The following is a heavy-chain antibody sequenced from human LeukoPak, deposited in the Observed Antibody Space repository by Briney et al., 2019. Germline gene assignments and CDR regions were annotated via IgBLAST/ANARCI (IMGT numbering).Heavy chain of an antibody. J-gene: IGHJ4*02. CDR1: GFTFSSYG. D-gene: IGHD1-26*01. CDR3: ARAEWELLWGSFDY. Sequence: GGSLRLSCEASGFTFSSYGMHWVRQAPGKGLEWVAVIWYDGSNKYYADSVKGRFTISRDNSKNTLYLQMNSLRAEDTAVYYCARAEWELLWGSFDYWGQGTLVTVSS. V-gene: IGHV3-33*08. CDR2: IWYDGSNK.